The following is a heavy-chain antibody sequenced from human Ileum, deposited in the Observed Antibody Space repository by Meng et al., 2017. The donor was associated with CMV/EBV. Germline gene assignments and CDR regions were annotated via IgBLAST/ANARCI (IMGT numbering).Heavy chain of an antibody. V-gene: IGHV4-4*07. J-gene: IGHJ4*02. CDR3: ARAVGGVWGSYRYFAY. D-gene: IGHD3-16*02. CDR2: IYTSGST. CDR1: GCSFSSYC. Sequence: QVQMAGSGPGVAESSGTLSPPCSVSGCSFSSYCWSWIRLPAGNALERIGRIYTSGSTNYNPSLKRRVTMSVDTSKNHFSLKLSSVTAVDPAVYYCARAVGGVWGSYRYFAYWGQGTLVTVSS.